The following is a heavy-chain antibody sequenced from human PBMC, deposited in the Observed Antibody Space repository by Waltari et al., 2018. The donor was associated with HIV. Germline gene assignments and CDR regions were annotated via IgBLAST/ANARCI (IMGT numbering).Heavy chain of an antibody. CDR2: INQSGST. CDR3: AGGGLRLGELSLWFDP. V-gene: IGHV4-34*01. Sequence: QAQLQQWGAGLLKPSETLSLTCAVYGGSFSGYYWSGLRQPPGKGRVWIGKINQSGSTNYKPSLLSRVTMLVEASKNGFSLSLRSVTLADAAVYYWAGGGLRLGELSLWFDPWGQGTLVTVAS. D-gene: IGHD3-16*02. J-gene: IGHJ5*02. CDR1: GGSFSGYY.